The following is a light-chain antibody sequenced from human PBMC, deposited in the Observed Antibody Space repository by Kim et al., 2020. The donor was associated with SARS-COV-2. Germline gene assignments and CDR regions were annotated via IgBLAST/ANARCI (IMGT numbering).Light chain of an antibody. Sequence: SPGQSVPISCTGTSSDVGAYNYVSWYQQHPGKAPKLMIYAVTQRPSGVPDRFSGSKSGNTASLTVSGLQAEDEADYYCSSYAGSVVFGTGTKVTVL. CDR1: SSDVGAYNY. CDR2: AVT. J-gene: IGLJ1*01. V-gene: IGLV2-8*01. CDR3: SSYAGSVV.